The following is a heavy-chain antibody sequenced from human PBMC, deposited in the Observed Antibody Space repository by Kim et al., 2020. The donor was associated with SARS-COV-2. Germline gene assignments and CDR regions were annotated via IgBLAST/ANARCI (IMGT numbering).Heavy chain of an antibody. Sequence: GGSLRLSCAASGFTFSGYTMHWVRQAPDKGLEWVALISYDGSDKDYADSVRGRFTISRDNSKNTLYLQMNSLRAEDTAAYYCAKDKAATYLPDYWGRGTLVTVSS. V-gene: IGHV3-30-3*01. D-gene: IGHD1-26*01. CDR3: AKDKAATYLPDY. J-gene: IGHJ4*02. CDR2: ISYDGSDK. CDR1: GFTFSGYT.